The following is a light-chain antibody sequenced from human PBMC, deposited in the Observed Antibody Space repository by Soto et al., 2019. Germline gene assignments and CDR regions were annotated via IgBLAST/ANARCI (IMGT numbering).Light chain of an antibody. CDR2: AVS. CDR3: QQHNNWPLT. Sequence: EIVMTQSPGTLSVSPGERATLSCRASQSVSSNLAWYQQKPGRAPRLLIYAVSTRATGIPARFSGSGSGTEFTLTISSLQSEDFAVYYCQQHNNWPLTFGGGTKVELK. V-gene: IGKV3-15*01. J-gene: IGKJ4*01. CDR1: QSVSSN.